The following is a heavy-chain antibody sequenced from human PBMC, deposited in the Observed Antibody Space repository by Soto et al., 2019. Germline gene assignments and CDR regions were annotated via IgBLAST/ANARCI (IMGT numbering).Heavy chain of an antibody. CDR2: ISYDGSSK. CDR3: AKDRGSSGTYSRSFWHYGMDV. D-gene: IGHD6-19*01. V-gene: IGHV3-30*18. J-gene: IGHJ6*02. Sequence: GGSLRLSCAASGFTFSSFGMHWVRQAPGKGLEWVAVISYDGSSKWYADSVKGRFTISRDNSKNTLCLQMNSLRAEDTAVYYCAKDRGSSGTYSRSFWHYGMDVWGQGTTVTVSS. CDR1: GFTFSSFG.